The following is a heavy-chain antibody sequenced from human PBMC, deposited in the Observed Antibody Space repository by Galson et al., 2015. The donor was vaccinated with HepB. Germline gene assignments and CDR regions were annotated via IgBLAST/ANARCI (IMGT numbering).Heavy chain of an antibody. CDR1: GFTFSTFD. Sequence: SLRLSCAGFGFTFSTFDMSWVRQAPGKGLEWVSSISGSGGTTYYADSVKGRFTISRDNSKKTLHLQMNSLRAEDTALYYCAKDPFWSGAHGFDYWGQGTLVTVSS. CDR2: ISGSGGTT. CDR3: AKDPFWSGAHGFDY. D-gene: IGHD3-3*01. J-gene: IGHJ4*02. V-gene: IGHV3-23*01.